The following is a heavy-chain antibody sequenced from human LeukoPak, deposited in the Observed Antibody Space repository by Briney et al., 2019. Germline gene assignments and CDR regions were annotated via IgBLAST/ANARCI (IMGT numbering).Heavy chain of an antibody. CDR3: ARQRCTSCYGSYYYYMDV. CDR2: IYYGGST. V-gene: IGHV4-38-2*01. D-gene: IGHD2-2*01. J-gene: IGHJ6*03. Sequence: PSETLSLTCAVSGYSISSDYYWGWIRQPPGRGLEWIGSIYYGGSTYYNPSHKSRVTISVDTSKNQFSLKLSSVTAADTAVYYCARQRCTSCYGSYYYYMDVWGKGTTVTVSS. CDR1: GYSISSDYY.